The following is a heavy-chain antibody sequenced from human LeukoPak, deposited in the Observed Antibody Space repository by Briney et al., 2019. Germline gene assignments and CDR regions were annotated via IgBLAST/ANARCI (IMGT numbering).Heavy chain of an antibody. CDR2: IYYSGST. J-gene: IGHJ5*02. D-gene: IGHD3-10*01. V-gene: IGHV4-59*08. Sequence: PSETLSLTCTVSGGSISSYYWSWIRQPPGKGLEWIGYIYYSGSTNYNPSLMSRVTISVDTSKNQFSLKLSSVTAADTAVYYCARHFDTGGFDPWGQGTLVTVSS. CDR3: ARHFDTGGFDP. CDR1: GGSISSYY.